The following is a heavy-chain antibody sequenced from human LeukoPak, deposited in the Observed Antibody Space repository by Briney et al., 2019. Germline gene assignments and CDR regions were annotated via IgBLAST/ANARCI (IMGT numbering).Heavy chain of an antibody. CDR3: ARESFLTGYYGSGSYYHWFDP. V-gene: IGHV1-2*02. D-gene: IGHD3-10*01. J-gene: IGHJ5*02. Sequence: GASVKVSCKASGYTFTGYYMHWVRQAPGQGLEWMGWINPNSGGTSYAQKFQGRVTMTRDTSISTAYMELSRLRSDDTAVYYCARESFLTGYYGSGSYYHWFDPRGQGTLVTVSS. CDR2: INPNSGGT. CDR1: GYTFTGYY.